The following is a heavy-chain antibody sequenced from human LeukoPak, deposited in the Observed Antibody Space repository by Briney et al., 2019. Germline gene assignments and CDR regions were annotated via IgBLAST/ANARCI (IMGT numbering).Heavy chain of an antibody. CDR3: ARGRGCDFWSGYYTWYSATDY. D-gene: IGHD3-3*01. CDR2: MNPNSGNT. Sequence: GASVKVSCKASGYTFTSYDINWVRQATGQGLEWMGWMNPNSGNTGYAQKFQGRVTMTRNTSISTAYMELSSLRSEDTAVYYCARGRGCDFWSGYYTWYSATDYWGQGTLVTVSS. CDR1: GYTFTSYD. V-gene: IGHV1-8*01. J-gene: IGHJ4*02.